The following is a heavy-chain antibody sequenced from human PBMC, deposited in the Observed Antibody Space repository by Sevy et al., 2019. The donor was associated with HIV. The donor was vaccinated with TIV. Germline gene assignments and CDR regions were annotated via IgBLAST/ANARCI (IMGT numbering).Heavy chain of an antibody. CDR3: AKCGAVVVLSTPHYYGMDV. CDR2: ISGSGGST. D-gene: IGHD3-22*01. Sequence: GGSLRLSCAASGFTFSSYAMSWVRQAPGKGLEWVSAISGSGGSTYYADSVQGRFTISRDNSKNTLYLQMNSLRAEDTAVYYCAKCGAVVVLSTPHYYGMDVWGQGTTVTVSS. CDR1: GFTFSSYA. J-gene: IGHJ6*02. V-gene: IGHV3-23*01.